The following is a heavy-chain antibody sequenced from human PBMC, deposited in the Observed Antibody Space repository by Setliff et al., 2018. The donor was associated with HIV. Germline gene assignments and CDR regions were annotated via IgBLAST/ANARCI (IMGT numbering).Heavy chain of an antibody. Sequence: SETLSLTCTISGASINSGRYYWGWIRQPPGKGLEWIGEINHSGSANYNPSLKSRVTISLDTSRNQFSLKLTSVTAADTAVYYCTIPASSLAPNWGRGTQVTVSS. V-gene: IGHV4-39*01. CDR3: TIPASSLAPN. CDR1: GASINSGRYY. CDR2: INHSGSA. J-gene: IGHJ4*02.